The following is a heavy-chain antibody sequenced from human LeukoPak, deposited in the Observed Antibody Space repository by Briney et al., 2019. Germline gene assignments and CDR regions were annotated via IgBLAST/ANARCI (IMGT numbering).Heavy chain of an antibody. CDR2: ICHSGST. D-gene: IGHD2-2*02. CDR1: GGSISSGDYY. CDR3: ARETYCSSTSCYTPESHNWFDP. Sequence: SQTLSLTCTVSGGSISSGDYYWSWIRQPPGKSLEWIGYICHSGSTYYNPSLKSRVTISVDTSKNQFSLKLSSVTAADTAVYYCARETYCSSTSCYTPESHNWFDPWGQGTLVTVSS. V-gene: IGHV4-30-4*01. J-gene: IGHJ5*02.